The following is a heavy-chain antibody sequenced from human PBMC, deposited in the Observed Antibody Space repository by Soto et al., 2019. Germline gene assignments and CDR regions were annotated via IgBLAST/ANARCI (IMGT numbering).Heavy chain of an antibody. V-gene: IGHV1-18*01. Sequence: ASVKVSCKASGYTFTSYGISWVRQAPGQGLEWMGWISAYNGNTNYAQKLQGRVTMTTDTSTSTAYMELRSLRSDDTAVYYCARDPGILWFGELSRIYYFDYWGQGTLVTVSS. D-gene: IGHD3-10*01. J-gene: IGHJ4*02. CDR1: GYTFTSYG. CDR2: ISAYNGNT. CDR3: ARDPGILWFGELSRIYYFDY.